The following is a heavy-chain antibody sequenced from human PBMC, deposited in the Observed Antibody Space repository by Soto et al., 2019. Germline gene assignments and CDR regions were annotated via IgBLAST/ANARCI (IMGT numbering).Heavy chain of an antibody. CDR3: ARSFPRFTAPDS. D-gene: IGHD2-21*02. V-gene: IGHV3-48*03. CDR1: GFIFSNHE. Sequence: EVQLVESGGGLVQPGGSLRLSCAASGFIFSNHEMNWVRQAPGKGLQWVSFISPTGNKIYYGESVKGRFTISRDNAKNSVSLQMNSLTAEDTAVYFCARSFPRFTAPDSWGQGTLVTVAS. CDR2: ISPTGNKI. J-gene: IGHJ5*01.